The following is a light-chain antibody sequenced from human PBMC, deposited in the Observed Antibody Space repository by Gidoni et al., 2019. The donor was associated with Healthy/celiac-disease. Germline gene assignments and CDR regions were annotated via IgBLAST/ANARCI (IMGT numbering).Light chain of an antibody. V-gene: IGKV3-11*01. CDR2: DAS. J-gene: IGKJ3*01. CDR1: QSVSSY. Sequence: EIVLTQSPATLSLSPGERATLSCRASQSVSSYLAWYQQKPGKATRLLIYDASNRATGIPTRFSGSGSGTDFTLTISSLEPEDFAVYYCQQRSNWPPGITFGPGTKVDFK. CDR3: QQRSNWPPGIT.